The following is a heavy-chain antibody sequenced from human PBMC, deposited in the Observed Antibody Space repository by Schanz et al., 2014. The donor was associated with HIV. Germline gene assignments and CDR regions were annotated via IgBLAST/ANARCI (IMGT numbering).Heavy chain of an antibody. CDR3: AKPEYDSRGNSQSHFDY. CDR2: ISGSGVST. V-gene: IGHV3-23*01. CDR1: GFTFSNFA. D-gene: IGHD3-22*01. Sequence: EVQMLESGGGSVQPGGSLRLSCAASGFTFSNFAMSWVRQAPGKGVEWVSSISGSGVSTFYAGSVKGRFAISRDKSKNTLYLQMNSLRVEDTAVYYCAKPEYDSRGNSQSHFDYWGQGTLVTVSS. J-gene: IGHJ4*02.